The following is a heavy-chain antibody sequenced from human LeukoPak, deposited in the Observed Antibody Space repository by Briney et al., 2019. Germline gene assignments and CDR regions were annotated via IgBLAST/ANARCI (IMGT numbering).Heavy chain of an antibody. V-gene: IGHV4-34*01. CDR1: GGSFSGYY. Sequence: SETLSLTCAVYGGSFSGYYWSWIRQPPGKGLEWIGEINHSGSTNYNPSLKSRVTISVDTSKNQFSLKLSSVTAADTAVYYCARSKAAPASDAFGIWGQGTMVTVSS. CDR2: INHSGST. D-gene: IGHD2-15*01. CDR3: ARSKAAPASDAFGI. J-gene: IGHJ3*02.